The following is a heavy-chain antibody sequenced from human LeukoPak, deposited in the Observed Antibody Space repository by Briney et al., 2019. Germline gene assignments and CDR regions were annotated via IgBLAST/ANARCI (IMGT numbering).Heavy chain of an antibody. CDR3: AKAFYSSSWQDYFDY. V-gene: IGHV3-23*01. CDR1: GFTFSSYA. J-gene: IGHJ4*02. CDR2: ISGSGGST. D-gene: IGHD6-13*01. Sequence: QPGGSLRLSCAASGFTFSSYAMSWVRQAPGKGLEWVSAISGSGGSTYYADSVKGRFTISRDNSKNTLYLQMNSLRAEDTAIYYCAKAFYSSSWQDYFDYWGQGTLVTVSS.